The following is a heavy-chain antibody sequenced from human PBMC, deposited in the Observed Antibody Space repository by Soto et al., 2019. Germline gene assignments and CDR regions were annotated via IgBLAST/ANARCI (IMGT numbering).Heavy chain of an antibody. CDR1: GFTFGSYT. J-gene: IGHJ3*02. V-gene: IGHV3-30-3*01. D-gene: IGHD1-26*01. CDR2: ISYDGNSE. CDR3: ARDGYSGRSDGFDI. Sequence: EQLVESGGGVVQPGRSLRLSCAGSGFTFGSYTMHWVRQPPGQGLEWVAVISYDGNSERYTDPVKGRFTVSRDNSKSTVFLQMNSLKFEDTAVYYCARDGYSGRSDGFDIWGQGTMVTVSS.